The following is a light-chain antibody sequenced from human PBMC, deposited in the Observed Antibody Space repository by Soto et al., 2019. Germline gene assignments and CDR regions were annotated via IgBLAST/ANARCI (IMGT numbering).Light chain of an antibody. CDR3: QQYVTSSPRT. V-gene: IGKV3-20*01. CDR1: HTISSSY. J-gene: IGKJ1*01. CDR2: GIS. Sequence: EIVLTQSPGTLSLSPGERATLSCRASHTISSSYLAWYQQKPGQAPRLLMYGISRRATGIPDRFSGSGSGTDFNLTISRLETADFAVYYYQQYVTSSPRTFGQGTEVEIK.